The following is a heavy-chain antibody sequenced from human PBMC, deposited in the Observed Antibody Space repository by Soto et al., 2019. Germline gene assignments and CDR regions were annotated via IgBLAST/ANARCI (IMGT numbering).Heavy chain of an antibody. CDR1: GFTFGDYG. CDR3: TGSLYSSTWYAPDF. Sequence: GALRLSCTASGFTFGDYGMSWFRQAPGKGLEWVSFIRSNAYGGTTQYAASVKGRFTISRDDSKSIAYLQMNSLKIEDTAVYYCTGSLYSSTWYAPDFWGQGTLVTVSS. V-gene: IGHV3-49*03. CDR2: IRSNAYGGTT. J-gene: IGHJ4*02. D-gene: IGHD6-13*01.